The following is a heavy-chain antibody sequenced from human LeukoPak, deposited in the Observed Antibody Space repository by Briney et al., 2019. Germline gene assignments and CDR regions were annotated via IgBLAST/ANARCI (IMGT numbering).Heavy chain of an antibody. J-gene: IGHJ4*02. CDR1: GFTFTTYS. CDR3: ARGHTAVTRHFDF. D-gene: IGHD4-17*01. Sequence: GGSLRLSCEASGFTFTTYSMTWVRQAPGKGLEWVSIISSGSSAIFSADALKGRFTISGDDAKNLLYLDMNSLRAEDTAVYYCARGHTAVTRHFDFWGQGTLVTVSS. CDR2: ISSGSSAI. V-gene: IGHV3-21*01.